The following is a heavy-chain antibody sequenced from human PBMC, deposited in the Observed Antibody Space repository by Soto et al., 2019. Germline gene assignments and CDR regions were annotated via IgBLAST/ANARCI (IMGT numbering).Heavy chain of an antibody. D-gene: IGHD6-25*01. V-gene: IGHV1-58*01. J-gene: IGHJ3*02. CDR2: IVVGSGNT. CDR1: GFTFTSSS. Sequence: ASVKVSCKASGFTFTSSSVQWVRQARGQRLEWIGWIVVGSGNTNYAQKFQERVTITRDMSTSTAYMELSSLRSEDTAVYYCAADAALHDDAFDIWGQGTMVTVSS. CDR3: AADAALHDDAFDI.